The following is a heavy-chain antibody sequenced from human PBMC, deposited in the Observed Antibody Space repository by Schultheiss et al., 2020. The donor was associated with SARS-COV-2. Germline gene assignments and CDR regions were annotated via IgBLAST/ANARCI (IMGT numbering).Heavy chain of an antibody. D-gene: IGHD4-17*01. CDR2: ISGSGGST. Sequence: GGSLRLSCAASGFTFSSYAMSWVRQAPGKGLEWVSAISGSGGSTYYADSVKGRFTISRDNSKDTLYLQMNSLRAEDTAVYYCAKWGYYGDYVDYWGQGTLITVAS. V-gene: IGHV3-23*01. CDR1: GFTFSSYA. J-gene: IGHJ4*02. CDR3: AKWGYYGDYVDY.